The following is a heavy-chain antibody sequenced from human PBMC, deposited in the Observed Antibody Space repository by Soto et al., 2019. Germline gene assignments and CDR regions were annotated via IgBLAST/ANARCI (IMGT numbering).Heavy chain of an antibody. V-gene: IGHV2-5*02. D-gene: IGHD1-7*01. Sequence: SGPTLVNPTQTLTLTCTFSGFSLSTSGVGVGWIRQPPGMALEWLALIYWDDDKRYSPSLKSRLTITKDTSKNQVVLTMTNMDPVGTATYYCAHMRAGTTAFDYWGQGTLVTVSS. CDR1: GFSLSTSGVG. CDR3: AHMRAGTTAFDY. J-gene: IGHJ4*02. CDR2: IYWDDDK.